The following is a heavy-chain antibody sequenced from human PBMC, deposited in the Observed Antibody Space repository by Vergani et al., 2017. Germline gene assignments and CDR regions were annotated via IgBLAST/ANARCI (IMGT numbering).Heavy chain of an antibody. D-gene: IGHD2-2*01. V-gene: IGHV4-34*01. CDR3: ARGIVVVPAAIRWAYYYXMDV. J-gene: IGHJ6*03. CDR1: GGSFSGYY. CDR2: INHSGST. Sequence: QVQLQQWGAGLLKPSETLSLTCAVYGGSFSGYYWSWIRQPPGKGLEWIGEINHSGSTNYNPSLKSRVTISVDTSKNQFSLKLSSVTAADTAVYYCARGIVVVPAAIRWAYYYXMDVWGKGTTVTVSS.